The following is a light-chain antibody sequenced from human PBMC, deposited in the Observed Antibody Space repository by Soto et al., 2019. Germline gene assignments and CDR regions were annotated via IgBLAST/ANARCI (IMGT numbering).Light chain of an antibody. CDR3: QQYGSSPPLT. CDR1: HSVSSSY. J-gene: IGKJ5*01. V-gene: IGKV3-20*01. CDR2: GAS. Sequence: IVLTQSPGTLSLSPGERATLSCRASHSVSSSYLAWYQQKPGQAPRLLIYGASSRATGIPDRFSGSGSGTDFTLTISRLEPEDFAVYYCQQYGSSPPLTFGQGTRLEIK.